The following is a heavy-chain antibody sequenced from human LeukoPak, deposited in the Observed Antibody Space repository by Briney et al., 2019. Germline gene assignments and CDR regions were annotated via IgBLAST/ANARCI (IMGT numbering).Heavy chain of an antibody. CDR3: ARGGVYSSRGIDY. CDR2: IKQDGSEK. CDR1: GFTFSTYR. D-gene: IGHD6-13*01. J-gene: IGHJ4*02. Sequence: PGGSLRLSCAASGFTFSTYRMSWVRQAPGKGLEWVANIKQDGSEKHYVDSVKGRFTISRDNAKNSLYLQMNSLRAEDTAVYYCARGGVYSSRGIDYWGQGTLVTVSS. V-gene: IGHV3-7*04.